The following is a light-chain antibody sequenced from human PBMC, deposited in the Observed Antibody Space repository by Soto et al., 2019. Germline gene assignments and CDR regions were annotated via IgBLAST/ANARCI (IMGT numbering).Light chain of an antibody. Sequence: IQMTQSPSSLSSSLGHRVTITSQASQNIYIYLNWYQQKPGKDPKLLIYDASNLETGVPSRFSGSGSGTDFTFTISSLQPEDIATYYCQQYSHLITFGQGTRLEI. V-gene: IGKV1-33*01. CDR2: DAS. CDR1: QNIYIY. CDR3: QQYSHLIT. J-gene: IGKJ5*01.